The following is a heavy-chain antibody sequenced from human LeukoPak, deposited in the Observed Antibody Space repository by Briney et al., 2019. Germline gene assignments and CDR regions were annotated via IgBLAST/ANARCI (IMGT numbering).Heavy chain of an antibody. Sequence: ASVKVSCKASGYTFTSYDINWVRQATGQGLEWMGWMNPNSGNTGYAQKFQGRVTITRNTSISTAYMELSRLRSEDTAVYYCARGVTVLGTVTTPDYFDYWGQGTLVTVSS. J-gene: IGHJ4*02. D-gene: IGHD4-17*01. CDR2: MNPNSGNT. V-gene: IGHV1-8*03. CDR1: GYTFTSYD. CDR3: ARGVTVLGTVTTPDYFDY.